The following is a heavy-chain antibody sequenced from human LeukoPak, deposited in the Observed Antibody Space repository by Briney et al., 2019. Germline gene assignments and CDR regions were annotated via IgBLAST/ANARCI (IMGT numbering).Heavy chain of an antibody. CDR2: INHSGST. D-gene: IGHD5-12*01. J-gene: IGHJ4*02. Sequence: SETLSLTCAVYGGSFSGYYWSWIRQPPGKGLEWIGEINHSGSTNYNPSLKSRVTISVDTSKNQFSLKLSSVTAADTAVYYCARDLAGKSWLFDYWGQGTLVTVSS. V-gene: IGHV4-34*01. CDR1: GGSFSGYY. CDR3: ARDLAGKSWLFDY.